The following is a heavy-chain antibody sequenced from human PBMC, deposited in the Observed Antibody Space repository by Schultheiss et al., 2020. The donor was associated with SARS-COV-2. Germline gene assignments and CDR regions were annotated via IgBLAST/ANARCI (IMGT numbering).Heavy chain of an antibody. CDR2: IYYSGST. J-gene: IGHJ3*02. CDR3: AVDSSGYLDAFDI. Sequence: SETLSLTCSVSGDSIGTYYWNWVRQSPGKGLEWIGYIYYSGSTNYNPSVKSRVTMSVDKSKNQFSLKLSSVTAADTAVYYCAVDSSGYLDAFDIWGQGTMVTVSS. CDR1: GDSIGTYY. D-gene: IGHD3-22*01. V-gene: IGHV4-59*08.